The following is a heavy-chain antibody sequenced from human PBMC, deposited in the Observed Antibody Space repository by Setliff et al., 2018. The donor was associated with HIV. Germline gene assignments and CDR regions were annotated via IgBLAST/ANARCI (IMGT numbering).Heavy chain of an antibody. V-gene: IGHV4-59*11. D-gene: IGHD3-10*01. J-gene: IGHJ4*02. CDR2: LSYTGST. Sequence: PSETLSLTCTVSGGSISSHSWSWIRQPPGKGLEWIGYLSYTGSTNYNPSLKSRVTMSVDTSKNHFSLTLNSVTAADTAVYHCARFPGSLTYFDYWGQGTLVTVSS. CDR3: ARFPGSLTYFDY. CDR1: GGSISSHS.